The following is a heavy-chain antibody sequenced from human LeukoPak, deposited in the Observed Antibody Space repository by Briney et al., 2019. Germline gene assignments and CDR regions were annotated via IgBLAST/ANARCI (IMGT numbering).Heavy chain of an antibody. D-gene: IGHD3-22*01. CDR2: INHSGST. CDR3: ARGRRNYYDSSGYYMSYFDY. J-gene: IGHJ4*02. CDR1: GGSFSGYY. V-gene: IGHV4-34*01. Sequence: SETLSLTCAVYGGSFSGYYWSWFRQPPGKGLEWIGEINHSGSTNYNPSLKSRVTISVDTSKNQFSLKLSSVTAADTAVYYCARGRRNYYDSSGYYMSYFDYWGQGTLVTVSS.